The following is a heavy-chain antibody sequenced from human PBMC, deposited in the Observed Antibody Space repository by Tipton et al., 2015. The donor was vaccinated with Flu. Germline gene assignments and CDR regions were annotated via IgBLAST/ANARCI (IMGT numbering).Heavy chain of an antibody. D-gene: IGHD4-11*01. J-gene: IGHJ5*02. CDR2: VYYSGST. CDR3: ARRDYSNYVSDPKNWFDP. V-gene: IGHV4-59*08. CDR1: GGSINSYY. Sequence: TLSLTCTVSGGSINSYYWSWIRQSPGKGLEWIGNVYYSGSTSYDPSFKSRVTILVDTSKNQFSLKVISVTAADTAVYYCARRDYSNYVSDPKNWFDPWGRGILVTVSS.